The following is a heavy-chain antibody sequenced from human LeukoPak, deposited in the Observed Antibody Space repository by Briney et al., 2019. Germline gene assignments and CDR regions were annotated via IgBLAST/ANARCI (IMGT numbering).Heavy chain of an antibody. D-gene: IGHD4-17*01. CDR2: VNHSGYT. V-gene: IGHV4-34*01. CDR3: ARMTTGHDY. Sequence: SETLSLTCGVSGTSFTSYYWSWIRQTPGKGLEWIGEVNHSGYTNMNPSLKSRVTISVDTSKNKFSLTMTSVTAADTAVYFCARMTTGHDYWGQGTLVTVSS. CDR1: GTSFTSYY. J-gene: IGHJ4*02.